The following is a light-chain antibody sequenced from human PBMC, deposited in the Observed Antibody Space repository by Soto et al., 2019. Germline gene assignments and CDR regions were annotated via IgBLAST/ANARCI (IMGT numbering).Light chain of an antibody. Sequence: DIPMTQSPSTLSASVGDRVTSTCRASQSLNSLLAWYQQKPGRAPKLLIYDASTLESGVPSRFSGSGSGTEFTLTISSLQTADFATYYCQQYNSYSSWTFGQGTKVEIK. V-gene: IGKV1-5*01. CDR2: DAS. J-gene: IGKJ1*01. CDR3: QQYNSYSSWT. CDR1: QSLNSL.